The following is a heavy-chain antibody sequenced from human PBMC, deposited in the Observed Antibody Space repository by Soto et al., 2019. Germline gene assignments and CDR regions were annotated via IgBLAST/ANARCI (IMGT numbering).Heavy chain of an antibody. Sequence: GGSLTLSCAASGFTFSSYWMRWVRQAPGEGLEWVANTKQDGSEEYYVDSVKGRFTISRDNAKNSLYLQMNSLRAEDTAVYYCARVRGSYSMDVWGKGTTVTVSS. CDR2: TKQDGSEE. J-gene: IGHJ6*04. CDR1: GFTFSSYW. CDR3: ARVRGSYSMDV. V-gene: IGHV3-7*01. D-gene: IGHD3-10*01.